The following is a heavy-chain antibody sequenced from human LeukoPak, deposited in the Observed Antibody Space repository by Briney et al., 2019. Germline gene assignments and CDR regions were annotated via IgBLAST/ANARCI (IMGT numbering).Heavy chain of an antibody. CDR2: INTNTGNP. J-gene: IGHJ2*01. CDR1: GYTFSTYA. CDR3: ARANRKVYSSGWYVWGPNSALYWYFDL. Sequence: ASVKVSCKASGYTFSTYAISWVRQAPGQGLEWMGWINTNTGNPTYAQGSTGRFVFSLDTSVSTAYLQISSLKAEDTAVYYCARANRKVYSSGWYVWGPNSALYWYFDLWGRGTLVTVSS. D-gene: IGHD6-19*01. V-gene: IGHV7-4-1*02.